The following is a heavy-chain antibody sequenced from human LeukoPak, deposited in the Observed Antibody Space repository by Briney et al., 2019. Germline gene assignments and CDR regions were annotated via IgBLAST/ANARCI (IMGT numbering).Heavy chain of an antibody. V-gene: IGHV3-30*03. J-gene: IGHJ4*02. CDR3: ARAGLVYYFDY. CDR1: GFTFSSYG. D-gene: IGHD3/OR15-3a*01. CDR2: ISYDGSNK. Sequence: PGGSLRLSCAASGFTFSSYGMHWVRQAPGKGPEWVAVISYDGSNKYYADSVKGRFTISRDNSKNTLYLQMNSPRAEDTAVYYCARAGLVYYFDYWGQGTLVTVSS.